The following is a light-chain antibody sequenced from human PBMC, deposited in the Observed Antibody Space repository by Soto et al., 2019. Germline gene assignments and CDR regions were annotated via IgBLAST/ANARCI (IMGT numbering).Light chain of an antibody. Sequence: DIVMTQSPDSLAVSLGERATINCKSSQSVLYSSNNKNYLARYQQKPGQPPKVLIYWASTRESGVPDRFSGSESGTDFTLPISNLQAEDVAVYYCQKYYSTPWTFGQGTKVEIK. CDR2: WAS. CDR1: QSVLYSSNNKNY. V-gene: IGKV4-1*01. CDR3: QKYYSTPWT. J-gene: IGKJ1*01.